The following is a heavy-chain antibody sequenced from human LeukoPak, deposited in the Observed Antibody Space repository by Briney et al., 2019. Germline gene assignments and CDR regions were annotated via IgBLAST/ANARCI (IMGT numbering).Heavy chain of an antibody. V-gene: IGHV3-21*01. CDR2: ISSSSSYI. CDR1: GFTFSSYN. Sequence: PGGSLRLSCAASGFTFSSYNMNWVRQAPGKGLEWVSSISSSSSYIYYGDSVKGRFTISRDNAKNSLYLQMNSLRAEDTAVYYCARDLAKTGFDPWGQGTLVTVSS. D-gene: IGHD5-12*01. J-gene: IGHJ5*02. CDR3: ARDLAKTGFDP.